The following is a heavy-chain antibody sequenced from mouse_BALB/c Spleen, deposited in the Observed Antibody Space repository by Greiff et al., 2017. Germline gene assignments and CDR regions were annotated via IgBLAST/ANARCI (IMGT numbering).Heavy chain of an antibody. Sequence: DVQLVESGGGLVKPGGSLKLSCAASGFAFSSYDMSWVRQTPEKRLEWVAYISSGGGSTYYPDTVKGRFTISRDNAKNTLYLQMSSLKSEDTAMYYCARHGRYDGYAMDYWGQGTSVTVSS. CDR2: ISSGGGST. D-gene: IGHD2-14*01. CDR3: ARHGRYDGYAMDY. V-gene: IGHV5-12-1*01. J-gene: IGHJ4*01. CDR1: GFAFSSYD.